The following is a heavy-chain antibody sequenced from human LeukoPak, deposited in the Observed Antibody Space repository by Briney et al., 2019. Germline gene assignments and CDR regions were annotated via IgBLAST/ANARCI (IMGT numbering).Heavy chain of an antibody. V-gene: IGHV3-48*01. Sequence: TGGSLRLSCVASGFTFSAHSMNWVRQAPGKGLEWVSYISSRSSTIYYADSVKGRFAISRDNAKNSLYLQMNSLRAEDTAVYYCARGGTAWYTFDYWGQGTLVTVSS. J-gene: IGHJ4*02. CDR1: GFTFSAHS. CDR3: ARGGTAWYTFDY. D-gene: IGHD6-13*01. CDR2: ISSRSSTI.